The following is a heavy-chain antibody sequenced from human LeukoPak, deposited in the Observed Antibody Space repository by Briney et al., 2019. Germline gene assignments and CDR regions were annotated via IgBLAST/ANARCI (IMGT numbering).Heavy chain of an antibody. CDR1: GFAFRNYN. CDR2: ISESSSFI. Sequence: GGSLRLSCAASGFAFRNYNMNWVRHAPGKGLEWVSSISESSSFIQYADSLKGRFAISRDNAKNSLYLQMNSLRAEDTAVYYCARQRGYCSSGVCRGWFDPWGQGTLVTVSS. J-gene: IGHJ5*02. V-gene: IGHV3-21*01. CDR3: ARQRGYCSSGVCRGWFDP. D-gene: IGHD2-8*01.